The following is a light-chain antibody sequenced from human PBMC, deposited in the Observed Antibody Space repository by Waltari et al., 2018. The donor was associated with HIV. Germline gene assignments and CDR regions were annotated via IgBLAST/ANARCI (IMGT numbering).Light chain of an antibody. CDR2: GAS. CDR1: QSVSSN. CDR3: QQYNNWPPIT. V-gene: IGKV3-15*01. J-gene: IGKJ5*01. Sequence: EIVMTQSPATLSVSPGERATLSCRATQSVSSNLAWYQQKPGQAPRLLIYGASTRATGIPDRFSGSGSWTEFTLTITSLQSEDFAVYYCQQYNNWPPITFGQGTRLEIK.